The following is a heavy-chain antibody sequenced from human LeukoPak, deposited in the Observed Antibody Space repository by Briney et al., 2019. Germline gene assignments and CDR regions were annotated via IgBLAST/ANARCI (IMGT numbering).Heavy chain of an antibody. CDR2: ITYNGAAT. J-gene: IGHJ4*02. D-gene: IGHD3-9*01. CDR3: AKDGLYFDGITHIYSFDS. CDR1: GVRSGGYA. V-gene: IGHV3-23*01. Sequence: PGGSLRLSCAASGVRSGGYAMTWVRQAPGKGLEWVSSITYNGAATYYLDSVKARFTISRDNSRSTLYLQMSSLTAEDTALYYCAKDGLYFDGITHIYSFDSWGQGTLVAVSS.